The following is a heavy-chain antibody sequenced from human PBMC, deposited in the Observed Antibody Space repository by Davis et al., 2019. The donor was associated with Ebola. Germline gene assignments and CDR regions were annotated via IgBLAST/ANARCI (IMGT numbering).Heavy chain of an antibody. Sequence: AASVMVSCKTSGYTFTDYYMHWVRQAPGQGLEWMGWINPNSGGTNYAQNFQGRVTMTSDTSISTAYMDLGGLRSDDTAVYYCAREDIVSVHGWLDPWGQGTLVTVSS. V-gene: IGHV1-2*02. CDR1: GYTFTDYY. CDR3: AREDIVSVHGWLDP. CDR2: INPNSGGT. J-gene: IGHJ5*02. D-gene: IGHD2-15*01.